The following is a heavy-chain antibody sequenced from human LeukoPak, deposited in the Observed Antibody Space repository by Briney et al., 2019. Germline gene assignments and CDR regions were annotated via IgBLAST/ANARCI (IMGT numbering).Heavy chain of an antibody. Sequence: ASVKVSCKASGYTFTSYGISWVLQSPGQGLECMGWISAYNGNTNYAKKLQGRVTMTSDTSPSTAYMELRSLRSDDTAVYYCARDPYYYGSGSYYTDNWFDPWGQGTLVTVSS. J-gene: IGHJ5*02. CDR3: ARDPYYYGSGSYYTDNWFDP. V-gene: IGHV1-18*01. CDR1: GYTFTSYG. CDR2: ISAYNGNT. D-gene: IGHD3-10*01.